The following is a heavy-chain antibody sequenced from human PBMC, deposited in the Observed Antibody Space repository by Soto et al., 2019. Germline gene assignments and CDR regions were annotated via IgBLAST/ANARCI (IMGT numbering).Heavy chain of an antibody. CDR3: ARVYSLPGIYRFSNYQDAFDI. D-gene: IGHD3-16*02. J-gene: IGHJ3*02. CDR2: IIPIFGTA. V-gene: IGHV1-69*13. CDR1: GRPFSSYA. Sequence: SVKVSCKASGRPFSSYAISWVRQAPGQGLEWMGVIIPIFGTANYAQKFQGRVTITADESTSTAYMELSSLSAEDTAVYYCARVYSLPGIYRFSNYQDAFDIWGQGTMVTVS.